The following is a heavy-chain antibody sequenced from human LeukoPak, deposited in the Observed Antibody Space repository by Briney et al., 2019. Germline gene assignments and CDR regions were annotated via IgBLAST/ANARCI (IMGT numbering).Heavy chain of an antibody. V-gene: IGHV1-3*01. CDR2: INAGNGNT. CDR1: GYTFIDYA. CDR3: ARGIEASSGWYVIDY. Sequence: ASVKVSCKVSGYTFIDYAMHWVRQAPGQRLEWMGWINAGNGNTKYSQKFQGRVIITRDTSATIAYMELSRLRSEDTAVYYCARGIEASSGWYVIDYWGQGTLVIVSS. D-gene: IGHD6-19*01. J-gene: IGHJ4*02.